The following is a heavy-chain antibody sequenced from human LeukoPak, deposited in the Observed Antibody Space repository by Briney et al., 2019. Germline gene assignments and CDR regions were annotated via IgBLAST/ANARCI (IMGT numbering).Heavy chain of an antibody. V-gene: IGHV3-7*01. D-gene: IGHD2-15*01. CDR3: ARGGLHYFDP. J-gene: IGHJ4*02. CDR2: IKEDEIEI. CDR1: GFAFNSQT. Sequence: GGSLRLSCAASGFAFNSQTMSWVRQAPGKGLEWVASIKEDEIEIHYVDSVKGRFTISRDNAKSSLYLQMNRLRVEDTAMYYCARGGLHYFDPWGLGTLVTVSS.